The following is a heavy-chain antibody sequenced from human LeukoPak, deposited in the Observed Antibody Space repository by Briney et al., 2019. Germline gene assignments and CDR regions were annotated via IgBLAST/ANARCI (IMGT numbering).Heavy chain of an antibody. D-gene: IGHD6-19*01. V-gene: IGHV3-30-3*01. Sequence: GGSLRLSCAASGFTFSRYPMHWVRQAPGKGLEWVAVLSFDGTDKHYADFVKGRFTISRDNSKNTVYLQMNSLRGDDTAVYYCAKDLSGAADYYFEYWGQGTLVTVSS. J-gene: IGHJ4*02. CDR1: GFTFSRYP. CDR3: AKDLSGAADYYFEY. CDR2: LSFDGTDK.